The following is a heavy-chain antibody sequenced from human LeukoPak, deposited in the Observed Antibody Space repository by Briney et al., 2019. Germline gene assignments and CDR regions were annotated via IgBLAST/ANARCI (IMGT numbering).Heavy chain of an antibody. CDR1: GGSISSGGYY. CDR2: IDYSGST. Sequence: PSQTLSLTCTVSGGSISSGGYYWTCIRQHPGKGLEWIGYIDYSGSTYYNPSLKGRVIISVDTSKNQFSLKLRSVTAADTAVYYCAREGTSGTHLNWFDPWGQGTLVTVSS. D-gene: IGHD1-1*01. V-gene: IGHV4-31*03. J-gene: IGHJ5*02. CDR3: AREGTSGTHLNWFDP.